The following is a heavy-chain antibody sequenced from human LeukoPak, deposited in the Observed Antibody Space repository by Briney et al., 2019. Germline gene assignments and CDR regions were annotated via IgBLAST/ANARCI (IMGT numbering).Heavy chain of an antibody. CDR1: GGSISSGDYY. CDR3: ASDRVREYYFDY. D-gene: IGHD1-1*01. J-gene: IGHJ4*02. Sequence: PSETLSLTCTVSGGSISSGDYYWSWIRQPPGKGLEWIGYIYYSGSTYYNPSLKSRVTISVDTSKNQFSLKLSSVTAADTAVYYCASDRVREYYFDYWGQGTLVTVSS. CDR2: IYYSGST. V-gene: IGHV4-30-4*08.